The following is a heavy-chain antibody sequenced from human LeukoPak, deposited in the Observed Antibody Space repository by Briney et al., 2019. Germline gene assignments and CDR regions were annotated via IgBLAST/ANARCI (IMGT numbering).Heavy chain of an antibody. CDR1: GGSISGYY. Sequence: KPSETLSLTCTVSGGSISGYYWSWIRQPPGKGLEWIGYIYYSGRTTYNPSLKSRLTISVDTSENQFSLRLTSVTAADTAVYYCARDYGGKFDYWGQGTLVTVSS. CDR2: IYYSGRT. V-gene: IGHV4-59*01. D-gene: IGHD4-23*01. J-gene: IGHJ4*02. CDR3: ARDYGGKFDY.